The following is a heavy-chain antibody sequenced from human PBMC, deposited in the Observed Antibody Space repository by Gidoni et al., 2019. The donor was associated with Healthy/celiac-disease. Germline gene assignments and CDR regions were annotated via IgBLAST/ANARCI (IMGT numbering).Heavy chain of an antibody. J-gene: IGHJ4*02. CDR1: GGSFSGYY. V-gene: IGHV4-34*01. CDR3: ARVAPVPNDY. Sequence: QVQLQQWGAGLLKPSETLSLTCAVYGGSFSGYYWSWIRQPPGKGLEWIGEINHSGSTNYNPSLKSRVTISVDTSKNQFSLKLSSVTAADTAVYYCARVAPVPNDYWGQGTLVTVSS. D-gene: IGHD6-19*01. CDR2: INHSGST.